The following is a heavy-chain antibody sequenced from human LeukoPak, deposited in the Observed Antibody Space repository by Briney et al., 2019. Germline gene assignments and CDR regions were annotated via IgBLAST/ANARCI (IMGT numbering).Heavy chain of an antibody. D-gene: IGHD1-20*01. CDR2: INPSGGST. J-gene: IGHJ4*02. CDR1: GYSFISFY. CDR3: ARHSLIGTTPFDY. Sequence: ASVKVSCKASGYSFISFYIHWVRQAPGQGLQWMGVINPSGGSTAYAQQFQGRVTMTRDTSTSTVYMELSSLRSEDTAVYYCARHSLIGTTPFDYWGQGTLVTVSS. V-gene: IGHV1-46*01.